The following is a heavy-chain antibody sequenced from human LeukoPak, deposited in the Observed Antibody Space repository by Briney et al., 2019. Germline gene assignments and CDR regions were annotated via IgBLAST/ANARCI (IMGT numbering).Heavy chain of an antibody. CDR3: ARPMAAERITMVRGAYDAFDI. CDR1: GFTFSIYE. CDR2: ISSSGSTI. D-gene: IGHD3-10*01. J-gene: IGHJ3*02. V-gene: IGHV3-48*03. Sequence: GGSLRLSCAASGFTFSIYEMNWVRQAPGKGLEWVAYISSSGSTINYAESVKGRFTISRDNAKNSLYLQMNSLRAEDTAVYYCARPMAAERITMVRGAYDAFDIWGQGTKVTVSS.